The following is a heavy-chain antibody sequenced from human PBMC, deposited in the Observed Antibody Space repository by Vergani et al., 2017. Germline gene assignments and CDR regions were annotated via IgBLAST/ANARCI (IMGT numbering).Heavy chain of an antibody. CDR1: GGTFSSYA. J-gene: IGHJ6*02. V-gene: IGHV1-69*12. D-gene: IGHD2-2*01. CDR2: IIPIFGTA. Sequence: QVQLVQSGAEVKKPGSSVKVSCKASGGTFSSYAISWVRQAPGQGLEWMGGIIPIFGTANYAQKFQGRVTITADESTSTAYMELSSLRSEDTAVYYCARDSGYCSSTSCSEDYYYYGMDVWGQGTTGTVSS. CDR3: ARDSGYCSSTSCSEDYYYYGMDV.